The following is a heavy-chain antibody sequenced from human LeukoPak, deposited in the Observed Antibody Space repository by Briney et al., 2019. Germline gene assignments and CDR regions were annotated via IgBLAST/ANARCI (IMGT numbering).Heavy chain of an antibody. D-gene: IGHD1-26*01. V-gene: IGHV1-18*01. CDR3: ARDSGWELKQYYFDH. Sequence: ASVKVSCKASGYTFTSYHINWVRQARGQGLEWMGWISVYNGYTEFAQKFQGRVTMTTDTSTRTTYMELRGLRSDDTAVYYCARDSGWELKQYYFDHWGQGTLVTVSS. J-gene: IGHJ4*02. CDR1: GYTFTSYH. CDR2: ISVYNGYT.